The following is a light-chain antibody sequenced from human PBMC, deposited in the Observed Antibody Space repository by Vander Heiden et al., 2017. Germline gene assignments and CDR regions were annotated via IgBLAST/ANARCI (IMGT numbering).Light chain of an antibody. V-gene: IGLV2-14*03. Sequence: QSALTQPASVSGSPGQSITISCTGTSRDIGTYTYVSWYQQHPDNAPKLMIYDVSNRTSGISNRFSGSKSGNTASLTITGLQSEDEAYYCCISYTSSDTLWVFGGGTKLTVL. CDR2: DVS. CDR1: SRDIGTYTY. J-gene: IGLJ3*02. CDR3: ISYTSSDTLWV.